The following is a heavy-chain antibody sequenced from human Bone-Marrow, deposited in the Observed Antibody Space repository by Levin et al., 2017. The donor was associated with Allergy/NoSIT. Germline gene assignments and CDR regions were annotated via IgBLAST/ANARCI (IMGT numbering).Heavy chain of an antibody. D-gene: IGHD4-17*01. CDR2: ISWNSGSI. Sequence: PGGSLRLSCAASGFTFDDYAMHWVRQAPGKGLEWVSGISWNSGSIGYADSVKGRFTISRDNAKNSLYLQMNSLRAEDTALYYCAKDGTHTVTTAGGFGYWGQGTLVTVSS. CDR3: AKDGTHTVTTAGGFGY. V-gene: IGHV3-9*01. J-gene: IGHJ4*02. CDR1: GFTFDDYA.